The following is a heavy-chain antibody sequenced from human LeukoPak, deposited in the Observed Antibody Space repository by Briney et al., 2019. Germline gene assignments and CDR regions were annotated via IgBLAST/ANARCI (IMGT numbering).Heavy chain of an antibody. CDR2: IYSGGST. CDR3: AREAVTRNYFDY. V-gene: IGHV3-53*01. Sequence: PGGSLRLSCAASGFTVSSNYMNWVRQAPGKGLERVSVIYSGGSTYYADSVKGRFTISRDNSKNTLYLQMKSLRAEDTAVYYCAREAVTRNYFDYWGQGTLVTVSS. J-gene: IGHJ4*02. D-gene: IGHD4-17*01. CDR1: GFTVSSNY.